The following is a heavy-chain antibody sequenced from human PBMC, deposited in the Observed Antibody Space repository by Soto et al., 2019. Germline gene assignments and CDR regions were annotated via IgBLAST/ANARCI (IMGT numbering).Heavy chain of an antibody. V-gene: IGHV1-69*13. J-gene: IGHJ6*02. CDR3: ARGGSSYGLYYYYGMDV. CDR1: GGTFSSYA. D-gene: IGHD5-18*01. Sequence: SVKVSCKASGGTFSSYAISWVRQAPGQGLEWMGGIIPIFGTANCAQKFQGRVTITADESTSTAYMELSSLRSEDTAVYYCARGGSSYGLYYYYGMDVWGQGTTVTVYS. CDR2: IIPIFGTA.